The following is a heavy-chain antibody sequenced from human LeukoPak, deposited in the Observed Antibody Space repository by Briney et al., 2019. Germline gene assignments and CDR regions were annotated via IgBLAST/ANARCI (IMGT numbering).Heavy chain of an antibody. CDR1: GFTFSSYG. CDR2: IKEDGSEK. J-gene: IGHJ6*02. V-gene: IGHV3-7*01. CDR3: ATYTNWVAGDV. D-gene: IGHD1-1*01. Sequence: GGSLRLSCAASGFTFSSYGMRWVRQAPGQGLQWVAAIKEDGSEKDYVDSVKGRFTISRDNAKNSLYLQMDSLRAEDTAVYYCATYTNWVAGDVWGQGTTVSVSS.